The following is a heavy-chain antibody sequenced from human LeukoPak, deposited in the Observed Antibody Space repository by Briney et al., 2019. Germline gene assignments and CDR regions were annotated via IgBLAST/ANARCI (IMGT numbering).Heavy chain of an antibody. Sequence: PGGSLRLSCSASGFTFSSYAMHCVREAPRKGLEYVSAISSNGVSTYYADSVKGRFTISRDNSKNTLYLQMSSLRAEDTAVCYCVRGSYYYGSGSYYKGLDYWGQGTLVTVSS. CDR1: GFTFSSYA. J-gene: IGHJ4*02. V-gene: IGHV3-64D*09. CDR2: ISSNGVST. CDR3: VRGSYYYGSGSYYKGLDY. D-gene: IGHD3-10*01.